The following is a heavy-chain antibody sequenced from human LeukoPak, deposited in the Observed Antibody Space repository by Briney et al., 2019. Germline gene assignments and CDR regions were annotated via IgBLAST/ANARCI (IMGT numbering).Heavy chain of an antibody. J-gene: IGHJ4*02. D-gene: IGHD1-26*01. CDR1: GFTFSSYE. CDR2: ISSSGSTI. V-gene: IGHV3-48*03. CDR3: ARDKCSGSYCTDFDY. Sequence: GGSLRLSCAASGFTFSSYEMNWVRQAPGKGLEWVSYISSSGSTIYYADSVKGRFTISRDNAKNSLYLQMNSLRAEDTAVYYCARDKCSGSYCTDFDYWGQGTLVTVSS.